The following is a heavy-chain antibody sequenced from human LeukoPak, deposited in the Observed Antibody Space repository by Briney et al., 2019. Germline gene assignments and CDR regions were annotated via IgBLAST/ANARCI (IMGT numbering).Heavy chain of an antibody. D-gene: IGHD3-22*01. Sequence: SENLSLTCAVYGGSFSGYYWSWIRQPPGKGLEWIGELNHSGSTNYNPSLKSRVTISVDTSKNQFSLKLSSVTAADTAVYYCARAQYYDSSGYYGYWGQGTLVTVSS. CDR1: GGSFSGYY. CDR2: LNHSGST. V-gene: IGHV4-34*01. J-gene: IGHJ4*02. CDR3: ARAQYYDSSGYYGY.